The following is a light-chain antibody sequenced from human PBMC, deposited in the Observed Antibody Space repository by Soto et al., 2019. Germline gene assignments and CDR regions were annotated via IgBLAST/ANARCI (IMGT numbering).Light chain of an antibody. CDR1: PNVNSY. J-gene: IGKJ5*01. CDR2: DAS. V-gene: IGKV3-11*01. Sequence: VFTQAPPTLSLSTDERHTLSCRASPNVNSYLAWYQQKPGQAPRPLIYDASNRAAGIPARFSGSGSGTDFTLTISSLEPEDFAIYYCQQRQYWPPITFGQGTRLEIK. CDR3: QQRQYWPPIT.